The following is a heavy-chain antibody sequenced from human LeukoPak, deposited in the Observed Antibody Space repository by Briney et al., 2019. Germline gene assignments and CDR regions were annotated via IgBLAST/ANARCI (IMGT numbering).Heavy chain of an antibody. CDR2: INHSGST. J-gene: IGHJ4*02. D-gene: IGHD3-10*01. CDR3: AGYYYGTENYHNHPNFDY. Sequence: PSETLSLTCAVHGGSFSTYYWSWIRQPPGKGLEWIGEINHSGSTTYNPSLESRVTISIDTSKNQFSLKLSSVTAADTAVYYCAGYYYGTENYHNHPNFDYWGQGTLVTVSS. CDR1: GGSFSTYY. V-gene: IGHV4-34*01.